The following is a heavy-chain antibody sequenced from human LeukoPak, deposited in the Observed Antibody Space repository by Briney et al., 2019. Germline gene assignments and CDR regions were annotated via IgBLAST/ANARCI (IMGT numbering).Heavy chain of an antibody. CDR2: ISGSGDST. V-gene: IGHV3-23*01. CDR3: ARDRGRYYDSRGFYWGYYFDS. D-gene: IGHD3-22*01. J-gene: IGHJ4*02. Sequence: GGSLRLSCAASGFTFSTYAVNWVRQAPGKGLEWVSTISGSGDSTYYADSVTGRFTISRDNSKDTLYLQMSSVRVDDTAVYYCARDRGRYYDSRGFYWGYYFDSRGQGILVTVPT. CDR1: GFTFSTYA.